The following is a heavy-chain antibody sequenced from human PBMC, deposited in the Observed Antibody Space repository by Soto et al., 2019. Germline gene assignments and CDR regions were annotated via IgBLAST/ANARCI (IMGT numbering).Heavy chain of an antibody. V-gene: IGHV1-69*13. D-gene: IGHD2-15*01. CDR3: ARDGRGGKNRTWH. CDR1: VGTFSSYA. J-gene: IGHJ4*02. CDR2: IIPIFGTA. Sequence: SVKVSCKASVGTFSSYAISCVRQAPGQGLEWMGGIIPIFGTANYAQKFQGRVTITADESTSTAYMELSSLRSEDTAVYYCARDGRGGKNRTWHWGQGTLVTVSS.